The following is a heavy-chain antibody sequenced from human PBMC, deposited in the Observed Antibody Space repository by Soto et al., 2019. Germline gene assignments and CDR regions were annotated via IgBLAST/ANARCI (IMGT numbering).Heavy chain of an antibody. CDR1: GGSISGHA. V-gene: IGHV4-4*07. D-gene: IGHD5-12*01. CDR2: IYPSGST. Sequence: SETLSLTCTVSGGSISGHAWIWVRQPAGRGLEWIGHIYPSGSTSYNPSLRSRVTMSLDTSNNQIFLNLTSVTAADSAVFYCVRGRSYSVYDFWGPGTLVTVSS. CDR3: VRGRSYSVYDF. J-gene: IGHJ4*02.